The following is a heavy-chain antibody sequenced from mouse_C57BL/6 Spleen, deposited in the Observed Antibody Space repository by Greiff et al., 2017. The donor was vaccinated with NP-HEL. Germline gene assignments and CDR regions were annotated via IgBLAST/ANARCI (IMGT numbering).Heavy chain of an antibody. CDR1: GFTFSSYA. D-gene: IGHD1-1*01. CDR2: ISSGGDYI. CDR3: TRDYYGSSYKAMDY. V-gene: IGHV5-9-1*02. J-gene: IGHJ4*01. Sequence: DVQLVESGEGLVKPGGSLKLSCAASGFTFSSYAMSWVRQTPEKRLEWVAYISSGGDYIYYADTVKGRFTISRDNARNTLYLQMSSLKSEDTAMYYCTRDYYGSSYKAMDYWGQGTSVTVSS.